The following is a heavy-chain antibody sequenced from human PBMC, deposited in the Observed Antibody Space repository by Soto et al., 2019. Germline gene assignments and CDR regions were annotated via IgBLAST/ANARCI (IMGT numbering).Heavy chain of an antibody. J-gene: IGHJ4*02. Sequence: SETLSLTCTVPGGSISSYYWSWIRQPPGKGLEWIGYIYYSGSTNYNPSLKSRVTISVDTSKNQFSLKLSSVTAADTAVYYCARHKDDILTAFDYWGQGTLVTVSS. D-gene: IGHD3-9*01. CDR3: ARHKDDILTAFDY. V-gene: IGHV4-59*08. CDR2: IYYSGST. CDR1: GGSISSYY.